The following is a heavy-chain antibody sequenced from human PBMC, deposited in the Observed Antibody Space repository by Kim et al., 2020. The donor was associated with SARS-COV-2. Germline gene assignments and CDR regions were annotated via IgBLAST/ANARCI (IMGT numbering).Heavy chain of an antibody. CDR3: ARDHPPHLYGDYGFYGMDV. CDR1: GGSISSYY. Sequence: SETLSLTCTVSGGSISSYYWSWIRQPPGKGLEWIGYIYYSGSTNYNPSLKSRVTISVDTSKNQFSLKLSSVTAADTAVYYCARDHPPHLYGDYGFYGMDVWGQGTTVTVSS. CDR2: IYYSGST. V-gene: IGHV4-59*01. D-gene: IGHD4-17*01. J-gene: IGHJ6*02.